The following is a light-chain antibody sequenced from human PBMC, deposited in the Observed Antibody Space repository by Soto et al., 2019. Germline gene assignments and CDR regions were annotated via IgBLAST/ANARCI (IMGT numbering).Light chain of an antibody. J-gene: IGKJ2*01. V-gene: IGKV1-5*01. CDR3: QHYNSYPYT. CDR2: DAS. Sequence: DIQMTQSPSTLSASVGARVPITCRARQSISTWLAWFQQQPGKAPDLLIYDASSLESGVPSRFSGSGSGTEFTLTISSLQPDDFATYYCQHYNSYPYTFGQGTKVDIK. CDR1: QSISTW.